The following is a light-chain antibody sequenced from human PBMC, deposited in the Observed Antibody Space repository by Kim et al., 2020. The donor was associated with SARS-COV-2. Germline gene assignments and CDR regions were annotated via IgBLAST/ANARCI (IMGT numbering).Light chain of an antibody. Sequence: NFMLTQPHSVSESPGRTVTISCTRSSGSIATSYVQWYQQRPASAPTTAIYENDQRPSGVPDRFSGSIDSSSNSASLTISGLQAGDEADYYCQSYDSTTVIFGGGTQLTVL. J-gene: IGLJ2*01. CDR3: QSYDSTTVI. CDR2: END. V-gene: IGLV6-57*03. CDR1: SGSIATSY.